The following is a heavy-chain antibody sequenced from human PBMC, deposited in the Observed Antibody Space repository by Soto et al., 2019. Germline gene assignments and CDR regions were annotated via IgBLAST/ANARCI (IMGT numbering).Heavy chain of an antibody. J-gene: IGHJ4*02. CDR2: IWYDGSDK. D-gene: IGHD2-15*01. CDR1: GFTFSSFG. V-gene: IGHV3-33*01. CDR3: ARDLGGGHYFDY. Sequence: GGSLRLSCAASGFTFSSFGMHWVRQAPGKGLEWVAFIWYDGSDKYYADSMKGRFTISRDNSKNTLYLQMNSLRADDTAVYYCARDLGGGHYFDYWGQGALVTVSS.